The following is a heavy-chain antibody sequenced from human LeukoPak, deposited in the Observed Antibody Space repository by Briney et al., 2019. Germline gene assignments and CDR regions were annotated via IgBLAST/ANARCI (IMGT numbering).Heavy chain of an antibody. CDR1: GFTFTNYA. J-gene: IGHJ5*02. Sequence: GGSLRLSCAASGFTFTNYAMNWVRHAPGKGLEGVSSISGRGDSTFYADSVEGRFTISRDNSENTLYLQMNSLRAEDTAVYFCAKDKNPSLSWFVDWGQGTLVTVSS. V-gene: IGHV3-23*01. D-gene: IGHD3-16*02. CDR3: AKDKNPSLSWFVD. CDR2: ISGRGDST.